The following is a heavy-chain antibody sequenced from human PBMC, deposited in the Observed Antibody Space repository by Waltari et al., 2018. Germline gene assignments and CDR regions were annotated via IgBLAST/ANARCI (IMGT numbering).Heavy chain of an antibody. CDR1: GFIFTNAW. D-gene: IGHD2-21*02. CDR3: TTANCGGDCPGLNWFDP. Sequence: EVQLVESGGGLVKPGGSLRLSCTASGFIFTNAWMSWVRMAPGKGLELVGRIRSKADGGTAENAAPVRGRFSISRDDSKNTLYLQMDRLQIEDTAMYYCTTANCGGDCPGLNWFDPWGQGTLVTVSS. CDR2: IRSKADGGTA. J-gene: IGHJ5*02. V-gene: IGHV3-15*05.